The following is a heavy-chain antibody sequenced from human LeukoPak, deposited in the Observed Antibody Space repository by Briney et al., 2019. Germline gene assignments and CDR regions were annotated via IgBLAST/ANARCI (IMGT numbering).Heavy chain of an antibody. J-gene: IGHJ5*02. Sequence: GASVKVSCKASGYSCTSYCIRWVRQAPGQGLEWMGWISAYNGNTNYAQKLQGRVTMTTDTSTSTAYMELRSLRSDDTAVYYCARGGYCSGGSCYPECLDPWGQGTLVTVSS. CDR3: ARGGYCSGGSCYPECLDP. CDR1: GYSCTSYC. D-gene: IGHD2-15*01. CDR2: ISAYNGNT. V-gene: IGHV1-18*01.